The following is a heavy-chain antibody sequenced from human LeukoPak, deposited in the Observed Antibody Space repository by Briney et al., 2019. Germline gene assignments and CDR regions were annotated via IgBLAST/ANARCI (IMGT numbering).Heavy chain of an antibody. CDR3: ARAGGTGYSVDY. D-gene: IGHD3-22*01. J-gene: IGHJ4*02. CDR1: RYSFTNYW. CDR2: IYPGGSHT. V-gene: IGHV5-51*01. Sequence: GESLKISCQGSRYSFTNYWIAWVRQMPGKGLEWMGGIYPGGSHTRYSPSFQGQVTISADKSIGTAYLQWSSLKASDTAMYYCARAGGTGYSVDYWGQGTLVTVSS.